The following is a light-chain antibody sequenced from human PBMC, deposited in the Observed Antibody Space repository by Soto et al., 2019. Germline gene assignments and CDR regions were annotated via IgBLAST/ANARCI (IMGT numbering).Light chain of an antibody. V-gene: IGKV3-11*01. CDR3: QQHSNWPPAIT. CDR1: QSVSSY. Sequence: EILLTQSPATLSLSPGERATLSCRASQSVSSYLAWYQQKPGQAPRLLIYDAPNRATGIPARFSGSGSGTDFTLTISSLEPEDFAVYYCQQHSNWPPAITFGQGTRLEI. J-gene: IGKJ5*01. CDR2: DAP.